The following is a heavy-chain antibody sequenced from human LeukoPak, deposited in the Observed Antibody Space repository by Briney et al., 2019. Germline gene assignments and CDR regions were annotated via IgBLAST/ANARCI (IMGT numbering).Heavy chain of an antibody. CDR3: AIGASSGYYYGDY. CDR1: GDSISNYY. CDR2: IYYSGST. Sequence: SETLSLTCTVSGDSISNYYWSWIRQPPGKGLEWIGYIYYSGSTNYNPSLKSRVTISVDTSKNQFSLKLSSVTAADTAVYYCAIGASSGYYYGDYWGQGTLVTVSS. V-gene: IGHV4-59*01. J-gene: IGHJ4*02. D-gene: IGHD3-22*01.